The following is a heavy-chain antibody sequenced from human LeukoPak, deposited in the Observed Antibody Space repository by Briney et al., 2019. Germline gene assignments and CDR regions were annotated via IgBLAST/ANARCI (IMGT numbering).Heavy chain of an antibody. J-gene: IGHJ4*02. CDR1: GGTFSSYA. CDR3: ASNPTFLGVVTAALDY. CDR2: IIPILGIA. Sequence: ASVKVSCKASGGTFSSYAISWVRRAPGQGLEWMGRIIPILGIANYAQKFQGRVTITADKSTSTAYMELSSLRSEDTAVHYCASNPTFLGVVTAALDYWGQGTLVTVSS. D-gene: IGHD2-21*02. V-gene: IGHV1-69*04.